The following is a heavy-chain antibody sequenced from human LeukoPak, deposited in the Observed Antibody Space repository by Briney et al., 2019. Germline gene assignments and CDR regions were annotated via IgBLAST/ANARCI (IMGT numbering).Heavy chain of an antibody. Sequence: SETLSLTCAVYGGSFSGYYWSWIRQPPGKGLEWIGEINHSGSTNYNPSLKSRVTISVDTSKNQFSLKLSSVTAADTAVYYCATLDTATIAIDYWGQGTLVTVSS. CDR3: ATLDTATIAIDY. J-gene: IGHJ4*02. CDR1: GGSFSGYY. CDR2: INHSGST. D-gene: IGHD5-18*01. V-gene: IGHV4-34*01.